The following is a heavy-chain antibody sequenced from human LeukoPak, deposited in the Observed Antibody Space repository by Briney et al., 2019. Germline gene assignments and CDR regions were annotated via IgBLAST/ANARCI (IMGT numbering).Heavy chain of an antibody. CDR1: GLTFSSYA. CDR2: ISYDGSNK. D-gene: IGHD1-26*01. V-gene: IGHV3-30*01. J-gene: IGHJ3*02. CDR3: ARGPGPIAGAKNPFDI. Sequence: GSLRPSCAASGLTFSSYAMHWVRQAPGKGLEWVAVISYDGSNKYYADSVKGRFTISGDKSKNTLYLQMNSLRPEDTAFYYCARGPGPIAGAKNPFDIWGQGTMVTVSS.